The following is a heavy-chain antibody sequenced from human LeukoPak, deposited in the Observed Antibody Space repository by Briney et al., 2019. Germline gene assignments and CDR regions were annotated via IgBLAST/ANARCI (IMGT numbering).Heavy chain of an antibody. D-gene: IGHD6-19*01. J-gene: IGHJ4*02. CDR1: GFTLSTYG. V-gene: IGHV3-23*01. CDR3: AKDHGTAVAGFYY. Sequence: PGGSLRLSCAASGFTLSTYGVSWVRQPPGKGLEWVSGITGTGASTYYADSVKGRFTVSRDTSKNTRYLQMNSLRAEDTAIYYCAKDHGTAVAGFYYWGERGLGTVSS. CDR2: ITGTGAST.